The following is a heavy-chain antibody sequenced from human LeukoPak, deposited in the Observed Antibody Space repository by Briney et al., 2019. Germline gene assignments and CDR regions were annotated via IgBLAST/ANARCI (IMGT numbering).Heavy chain of an antibody. J-gene: IGHJ5*02. CDR2: IEVDGSEK. CDR3: ARAYSSPNWFDP. V-gene: IGHV3-7*04. D-gene: IGHD6-13*01. CDR1: GFTFSNSW. Sequence: GGSLRLSCAASGFTFSNSWMSWVRQAPGKGLEWVANIEVDGSEKYYVDSVKGRFTISRDNAKNSLYLQMNSLRAEDTAVYYCARAYSSPNWFDPWGQGTLVTVSS.